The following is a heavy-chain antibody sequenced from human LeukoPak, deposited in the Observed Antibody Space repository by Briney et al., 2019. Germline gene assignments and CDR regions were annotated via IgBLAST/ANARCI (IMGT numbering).Heavy chain of an antibody. Sequence: QPGGSLRLSCAASGFTFSSYSVNWVRQAPGKGLEWASYISSSSSTIYYADSVKGRFTISRDNAKNSLYLQMNSLRDEDTAVYYCESGYRDYWGQGTLVTVSS. CDR2: ISSSSSTI. D-gene: IGHD5-18*01. J-gene: IGHJ4*02. CDR1: GFTFSSYS. CDR3: ESGYRDY. V-gene: IGHV3-48*02.